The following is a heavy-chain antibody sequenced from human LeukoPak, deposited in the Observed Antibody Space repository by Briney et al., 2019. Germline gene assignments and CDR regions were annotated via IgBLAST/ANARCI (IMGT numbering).Heavy chain of an antibody. D-gene: IGHD6-13*01. CDR1: GGSFSADY. CDR2: INHSGST. Sequence: SETLSLTCAVYGGSFSADYWSWIRQPQGKGLEWLGEINHSGSTNYNPSLKSRVTISVDTSKNQFSLKLRSVTAADTAVYYCARHGRYSSTWNYYYMDVWGKGTTVTVSS. V-gene: IGHV4-34*01. J-gene: IGHJ6*03. CDR3: ARHGRYSSTWNYYYMDV.